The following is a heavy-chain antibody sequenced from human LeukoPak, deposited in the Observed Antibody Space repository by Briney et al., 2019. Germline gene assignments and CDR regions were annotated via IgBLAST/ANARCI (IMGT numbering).Heavy chain of an antibody. J-gene: IGHJ5*02. V-gene: IGHV4-61*02. CDR2: IYTSGST. CDR3: ARLRDNWFDP. Sequence: SETLSLTCTVSGGSISSGSYYWSWLRQPAGTGLEWIGRIYTSGSTNYNPSLKSRVTISVDTSKNQFSLKLSSVTAADTAVYYCARLRDNWFDPWGQGTLVTVSS. CDR1: GGSISSGSYY.